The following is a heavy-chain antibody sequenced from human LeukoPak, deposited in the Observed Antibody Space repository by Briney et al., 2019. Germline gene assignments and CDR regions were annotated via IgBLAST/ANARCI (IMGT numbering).Heavy chain of an antibody. V-gene: IGHV6-1*01. D-gene: IGHD3-3*01. CDR1: GDSVSSNSAA. CDR2: TYYRSKWYN. Sequence: SQTPSLTCAISGDSVSSNSAAWNWIRQSPSRGLEWLGRTYYRSKWYNDYAVSVKSRITINPDTSKNQFSLQLNSVTPEDTAVYYCARAPYDFWSGYYPYYFDSWGQGTLVTVSS. CDR3: ARAPYDFWSGYYPYYFDS. J-gene: IGHJ4*02.